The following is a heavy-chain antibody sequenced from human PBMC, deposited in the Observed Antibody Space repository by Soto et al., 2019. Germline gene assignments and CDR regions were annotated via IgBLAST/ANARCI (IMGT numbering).Heavy chain of an antibody. Sequence: SETLSLTCSVSGGSISSVSYYWGWIRQPPGKGLEWIGSIYYSGSAYYSPSLKSRVTMSVDTSKNQLSLELRSVTAADTAVYYCARLHCNSPNCVPLDPWGQGTQVTVSS. J-gene: IGHJ5*02. CDR3: ARLHCNSPNCVPLDP. CDR2: IYYSGSA. V-gene: IGHV4-39*01. D-gene: IGHD2-2*01. CDR1: GGSISSVSYY.